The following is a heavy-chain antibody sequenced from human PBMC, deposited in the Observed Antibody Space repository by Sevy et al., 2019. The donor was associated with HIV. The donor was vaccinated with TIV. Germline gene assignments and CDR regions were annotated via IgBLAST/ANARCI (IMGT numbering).Heavy chain of an antibody. CDR3: AKDRGFDYGMEV. V-gene: IGHV3-43*01. D-gene: IGHD3-3*01. CDR2: MSWDGDST. CDR1: GFTFDDYT. Sequence: GGSLRLSCAASGFTFDDYTMHWVRQAPGKGLEWVSLMSWDGDSTNYADSVKGRFTISSDNSKNSLYLQMNSLRTEDTALYYCAKDRGFDYGMEVWGQGTTVTVSS. J-gene: IGHJ6*02.